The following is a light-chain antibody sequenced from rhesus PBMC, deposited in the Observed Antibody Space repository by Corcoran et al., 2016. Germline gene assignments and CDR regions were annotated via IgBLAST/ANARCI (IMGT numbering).Light chain of an antibody. J-gene: IGKJ2*01. CDR3: QQHNSLPFS. Sequence: DIQMTQSPSSLSASVGDRVTIACGASQTIGTALAWYQQKPGKVPNLLNYTASSLESGVPSRFSGSGSGTEFTLTNSNLQPEDFATYYCQQHNSLPFSFGQGTKVEIK. CDR1: QTIGTA. CDR2: TAS. V-gene: IGKV1-44*02.